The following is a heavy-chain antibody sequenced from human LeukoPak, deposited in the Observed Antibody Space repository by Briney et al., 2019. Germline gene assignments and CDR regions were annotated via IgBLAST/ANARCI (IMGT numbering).Heavy chain of an antibody. D-gene: IGHD2-2*01. V-gene: IGHV4-59*01. CDR2: IYYSGST. J-gene: IGHJ4*02. CDR1: CGSIRSYY. CDR3: ARESPRGVVVF. Sequence: SETLSSTCTVACGSIRSYYWSWVRQPPGKGLECFCYIYYSGSTNYNPSLKSRVTISVDTSKNQFSLKLSSVTAADTAVYYCARESPRGVVVFWGQGTLVTVSS.